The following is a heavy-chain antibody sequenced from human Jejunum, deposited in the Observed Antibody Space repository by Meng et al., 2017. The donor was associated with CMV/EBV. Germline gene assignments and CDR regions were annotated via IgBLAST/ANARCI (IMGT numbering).Heavy chain of an antibody. CDR2: ISFNGRNK. J-gene: IGHJ4*02. CDR1: TFANYA. CDR3: ARQQGYFDSTMAYFDS. D-gene: IGHD3-9*01. Sequence: TFANYAMDGVRQAPGKGLECVAIISFNGRNKYYADSVKGRFTVSRDDSKNTIYLEMSSLRPEDTAVYYCARQQGYFDSTMAYFDSWGQGTPVTVSS. V-gene: IGHV3-30*03.